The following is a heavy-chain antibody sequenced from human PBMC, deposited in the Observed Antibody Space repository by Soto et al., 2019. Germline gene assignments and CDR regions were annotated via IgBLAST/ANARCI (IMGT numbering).Heavy chain of an antibody. CDR1: RGSFSGFY. J-gene: IGHJ6*02. Sequence: QVQLQQWGAGLLKPSETLALTCGVYRGSFSGFYWSWIRQTPGKGLEWIGEINHSGSTNYNPSFNNRVSISVDKTTNNLSLKMTSVAAADAAVYYRESGRGYVYGSNFYGMDVWGRGTTVTVSS. D-gene: IGHD5-18*01. V-gene: IGHV4-34*01. CDR3: ESGRGYVYGSNFYGMDV. CDR2: INHSGST.